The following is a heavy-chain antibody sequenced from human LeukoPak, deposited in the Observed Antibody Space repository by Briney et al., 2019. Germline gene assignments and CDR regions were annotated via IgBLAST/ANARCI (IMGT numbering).Heavy chain of an antibody. CDR3: AREILTGYAFDI. Sequence: RPGGSLRLSCAASGFTFSTYAMHWVRQAPGKGLEWLAFISYDGTNKYCADSVKGRFTISRDNSKNTLYLQMNSLRAEDTALYYCAREILTGYAFDIWGQGTMVTVSS. J-gene: IGHJ3*02. V-gene: IGHV3-30-3*01. CDR2: ISYDGTNK. CDR1: GFTFSTYA. D-gene: IGHD7-27*01.